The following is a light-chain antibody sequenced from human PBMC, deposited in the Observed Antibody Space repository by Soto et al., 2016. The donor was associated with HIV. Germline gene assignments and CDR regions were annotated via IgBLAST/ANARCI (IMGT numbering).Light chain of an antibody. V-gene: IGKV1-5*03. J-gene: IGKJ1*01. CDR2: QAS. CDR3: QQYDSNSPTWT. CDR1: QSISNW. Sequence: DIQMTQSLSTLSASVGDRVTITCRASQSISNWLAWYQQKPGKAPKLLIYQASSLESGVPSRFSGSGSGTAFTLTISSLQPDDFATYYCQQYDSNSPTWTFGQGTKVEIK.